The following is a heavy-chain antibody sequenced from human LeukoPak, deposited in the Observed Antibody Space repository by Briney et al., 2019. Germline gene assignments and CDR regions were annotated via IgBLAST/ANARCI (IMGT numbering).Heavy chain of an antibody. CDR2: ISYNGSP. CDR3: AKDHWFLSSKTWYYYGLDV. J-gene: IGHJ6*02. V-gene: IGHV4-59*01. D-gene: IGHD3-9*01. Sequence: SETLSLTCTVSGGSISNSYWSWIRQPPGKGLEWIGYISYNGSPDYSPSLKSRVTISADTSKNQFSLILSSVTAADTAVYYCAKDHWFLSSKTWYYYGLDVWGQGTTVTVSS. CDR1: GGSISNSY.